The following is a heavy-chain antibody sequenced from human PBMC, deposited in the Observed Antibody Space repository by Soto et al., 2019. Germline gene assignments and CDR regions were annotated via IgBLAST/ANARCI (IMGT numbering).Heavy chain of an antibody. V-gene: IGHV1-69*06. CDR2: IIPIFGTA. D-gene: IGHD4-17*01. CDR3: ASTTVSYGDYACDY. CDR1: GGTFSSYA. J-gene: IGHJ4*02. Sequence: SVKVSCKASGGTFSSYAISWVRQAPGQGLEWMGGIIPIFGTANYAQKFQGRVTITADKSTSTAYMELSSLRTEDTAVYYCASTTVSYGDYACDYWGQGTLVTVSS.